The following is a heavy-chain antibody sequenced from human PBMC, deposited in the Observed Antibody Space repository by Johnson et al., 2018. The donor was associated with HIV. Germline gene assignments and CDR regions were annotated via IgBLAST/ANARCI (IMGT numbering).Heavy chain of an antibody. CDR1: GFTFRSNG. J-gene: IGHJ3*02. V-gene: IGHV3-30*02. D-gene: IGHD3-16*01. CDR3: AKGRSGESGAFDI. CDR2: IQYDGSDK. Sequence: QVQLVESGGGVVQPGGSLRLSCAASGFTFRSNGMHWVRQAPGKGLEWVTFIQYDGSDKSYADSVKGRFTVSRDNSKNTLDVQMNRLRPEDTAAYFCAKGRSGESGAFDIWGQGTVVTVSS.